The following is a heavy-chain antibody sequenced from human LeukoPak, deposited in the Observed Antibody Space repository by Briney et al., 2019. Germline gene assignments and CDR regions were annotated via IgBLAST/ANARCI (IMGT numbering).Heavy chain of an antibody. J-gene: IGHJ4*02. Sequence: GGSLRLSCAASGFDFSFTWMSWVRQAPGKGLELVGRIKSKSSGGTIDYAAPVRGRFTISRDDTENMVFLQMSSLKTEDTAVYYCTTESGYKTARQRGFDSWGQGILVTVSS. CDR1: GFDFSFTW. V-gene: IGHV3-15*01. CDR3: TTESGYKTARQRGFDS. CDR2: IKSKSSGGTI. D-gene: IGHD5-12*01.